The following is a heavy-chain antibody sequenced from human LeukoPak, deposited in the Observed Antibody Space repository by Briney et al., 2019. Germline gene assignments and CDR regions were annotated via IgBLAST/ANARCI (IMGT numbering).Heavy chain of an antibody. V-gene: IGHV3-23*01. D-gene: IGHD4-17*01. J-gene: IGHJ4*02. Sequence: PGGSLRLSCAASGLTFTDYAMNCVRQPPGKRLEWVSGISYGGDNTYYADSVKGRFTISRDNPRNTLNLALNSLRAEDTAVYYCAKDPHPYGDSVGGYHFDYWGQGTLVTVSS. CDR3: AKDPHPYGDSVGGYHFDY. CDR1: GLTFTDYA. CDR2: ISYGGDNT.